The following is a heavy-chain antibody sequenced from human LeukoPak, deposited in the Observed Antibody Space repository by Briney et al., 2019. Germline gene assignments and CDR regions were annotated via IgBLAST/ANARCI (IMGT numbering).Heavy chain of an antibody. J-gene: IGHJ3*02. CDR1: DDSFSTHF. D-gene: IGHD4-17*01. V-gene: IGHV4-59*11. CDR3: ARDATTVTKGFDI. CDR2: ISYSGST. Sequence: SETLSLTCTVSDDSFSTHFWSWIRQPLGKGLEWIGYISYSGSTNYNPSLKSRATIALDTSTKQFSLKLNSVTAADTAVYYCARDATTVTKGFDIWGQGTLVTVSS.